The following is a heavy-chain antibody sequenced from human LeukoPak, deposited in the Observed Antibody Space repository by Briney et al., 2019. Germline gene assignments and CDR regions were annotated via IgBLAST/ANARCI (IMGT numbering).Heavy chain of an antibody. CDR3: ARWLTTSAGFDF. D-gene: IGHD1/OR15-1a*01. Sequence: SQTLSLTCAISGDSVSSNSATWSWLRQSPSRGLEWLGRTFYRSKWYSDYAPSVEGRITVNPDTSRNRFSLQLDFVPPEDSAVYFCARWLTTSAGFDFWGRGTVVTVSS. CDR1: GDSVSSNSAT. V-gene: IGHV6-1*01. J-gene: IGHJ3*01. CDR2: TFYRSKWYS.